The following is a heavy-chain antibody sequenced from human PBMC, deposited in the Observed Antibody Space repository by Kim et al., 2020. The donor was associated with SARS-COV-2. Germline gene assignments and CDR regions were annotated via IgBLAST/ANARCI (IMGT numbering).Heavy chain of an antibody. CDR3: AKDIGPSGDGSGSSDY. V-gene: IGHV3-43*01. D-gene: IGHD3-10*01. J-gene: IGHJ4*02. Sequence: SGKGRFTISRDNSKHSLYLQRNSLRTEDTALYYCAKDIGPSGDGSGSSDYWGQGTLVTVSS.